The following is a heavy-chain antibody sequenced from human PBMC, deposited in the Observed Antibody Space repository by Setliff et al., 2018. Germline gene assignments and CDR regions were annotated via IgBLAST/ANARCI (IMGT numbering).Heavy chain of an antibody. J-gene: IGHJ3*02. V-gene: IGHV4-39*07. CDR3: ARDLYDYVWGTYRYHDAFDI. CDR1: GGSISSSSYY. D-gene: IGHD3-16*02. CDR2: IYYRGST. Sequence: PSETLSLTCTVSGGSISSSSYYWGWIRQPPGKGLEWIGSIYYRGSTYYNPSLKSRVTISIDTSKNQFSLKLSSVTAADTAVYYCARDLYDYVWGTYRYHDAFDIGGQGTMVTVSS.